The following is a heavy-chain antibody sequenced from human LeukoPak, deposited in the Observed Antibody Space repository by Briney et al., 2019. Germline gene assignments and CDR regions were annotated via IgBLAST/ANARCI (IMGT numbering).Heavy chain of an antibody. V-gene: IGHV4-59*01. D-gene: IGHD3-22*01. CDR3: ARLYYDRSGFFPDYFDY. CDR2: IYYSGST. CDR1: GGSISSYF. Sequence: SETLSLTCSVSGGSISSYFWSWIRQPPGKGLEWIGYIYYSGSTNYNPSLKSRVTISVDTSRNQFSLKLSSVTAADTAVFYCARLYYDRSGFFPDYFDYWGQGILVTVSS. J-gene: IGHJ4*02.